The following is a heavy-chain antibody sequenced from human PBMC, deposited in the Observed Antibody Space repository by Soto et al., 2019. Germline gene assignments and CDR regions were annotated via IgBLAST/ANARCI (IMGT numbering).Heavy chain of an antibody. CDR3: ARDKITGLFDY. CDR1: GGSFSGYY. Sequence: SETLSLTCAVYGGSFSGYYWTWIRQPPGTGLEWIGEINHSGNTNYNPSLKSRVTISVDTSKNQFSLKLTSVTAADTAVYYCARDKITGLFDYWGQGTLVTVSS. V-gene: IGHV4-34*01. CDR2: INHSGNT. J-gene: IGHJ4*02. D-gene: IGHD2-8*02.